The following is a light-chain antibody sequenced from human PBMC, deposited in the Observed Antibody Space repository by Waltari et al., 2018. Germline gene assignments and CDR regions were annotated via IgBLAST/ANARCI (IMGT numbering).Light chain of an antibody. J-gene: IGLJ2*01. CDR2: DVT. CDR1: SSDIGSYNY. Sequence: QSALTQPASVSGSPGQSITISCTGTSSDIGSYNYVSWYQQHPGKAPKLIIYDVTNRPSGVSNRFSGSKSGNTASLTISVLQAEDEADYYCSSYMDTTTLELFGGGTSLTVL. CDR3: SSYMDTTTLEL. V-gene: IGLV2-14*03.